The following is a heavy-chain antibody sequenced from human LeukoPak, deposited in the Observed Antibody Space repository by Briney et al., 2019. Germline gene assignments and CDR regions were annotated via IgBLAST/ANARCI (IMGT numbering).Heavy chain of an antibody. CDR1: GFTFSGSA. CDR2: IRSKANSYAT. V-gene: IGHV3-73*01. Sequence: GGSLRLSCAASGFTFSGSAMHWVRQASGKGLEWVGRIRSKANSYATAYAASVKGRFTISRDDSKNTAYLQMNSLKTEDTAVYYCTRHKDDFWSGGYYYYMDVWGKGTTVTVSS. CDR3: TRHKDDFWSGGYYYYMDV. D-gene: IGHD3-3*01. J-gene: IGHJ6*03.